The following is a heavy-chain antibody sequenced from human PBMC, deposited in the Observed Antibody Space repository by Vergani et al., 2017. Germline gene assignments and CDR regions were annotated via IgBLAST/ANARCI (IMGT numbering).Heavy chain of an antibody. CDR1: GGSFSGYY. J-gene: IGHJ6*02. CDR3: ARSPPDILTGRPIRGMDV. D-gene: IGHD3-9*01. CDR2: IYYSGST. V-gene: IGHV4-34*11. Sequence: QVQLQQWGAGLLKPSETLSLTCAVYGGSFSGYYWSWIRQPPGKGLEWIGYIYYSGSTNYNPSLKSRVTISVATSKNQFSLKLSSVTAADTAVYYCARSPPDILTGRPIRGMDVWGQGTTVTVSS.